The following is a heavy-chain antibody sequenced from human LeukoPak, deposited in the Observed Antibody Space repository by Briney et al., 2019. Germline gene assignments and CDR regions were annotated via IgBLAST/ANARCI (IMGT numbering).Heavy chain of an antibody. CDR3: ARVEKPGYWFDP. Sequence: PSETLSLTCTVSGGSISSSSYYWGWIRQPPGKGLEWIGSIYYSGSTNYNPSLKSRVTISVDTSKNQFSLKLGSVTAADTAVYYCARVEKPGYWFDPWGQGTLVTVSS. CDR2: IYYSGST. V-gene: IGHV4-39*07. CDR1: GGSISSSSYY. D-gene: IGHD1-14*01. J-gene: IGHJ5*02.